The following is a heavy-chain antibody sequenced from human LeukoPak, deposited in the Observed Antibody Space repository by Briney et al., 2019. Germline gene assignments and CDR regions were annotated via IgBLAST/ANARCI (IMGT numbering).Heavy chain of an antibody. D-gene: IGHD2-2*01. CDR1: GFTFSSYW. V-gene: IGHV3-7*01. CDR2: IKQDGSEK. CDR3: ARDRLGYCSSTSCYYMDV. J-gene: IGHJ6*03. Sequence: QPGGSLRLSCAASGFTFSSYWMSWVRQAPGKGLEWVANIKQDGSEKYYVDSVKGRFTISRDNAKNSLYLQMNSLRAEDTAVYYCARDRLGYCSSTSCYYMDVWGKGTTVTVSS.